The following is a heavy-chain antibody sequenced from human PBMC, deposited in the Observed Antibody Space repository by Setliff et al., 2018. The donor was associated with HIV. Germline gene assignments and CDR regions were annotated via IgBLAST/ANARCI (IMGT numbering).Heavy chain of an antibody. Sequence: SETLSLTCAVYGESLSDYYWSWIRQPPGKGLEWIGEINHNKSSDYNPSLKSRVTMSADSSKNRFSLKVNSVTAADTAVYYCARLRPSVADRSYFDHWGQGTLVTVSS. CDR2: INHNKSS. J-gene: IGHJ4*02. CDR3: ARLRPSVADRSYFDH. V-gene: IGHV4-34*01. CDR1: GESLSDYY. D-gene: IGHD6-19*01.